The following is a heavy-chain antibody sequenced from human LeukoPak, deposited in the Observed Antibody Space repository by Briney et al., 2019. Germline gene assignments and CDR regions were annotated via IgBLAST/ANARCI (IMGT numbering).Heavy chain of an antibody. CDR2: IYSGGST. J-gene: IGHJ4*02. V-gene: IGHV3-66*01. Sequence: PGGSLRLSCAASGFTFSSYSMNWVRQAPGKGLEWVSVIYSGGSTYYADSVKGRFTISRDNSKNTLYLQMNSLRAEDTAVYYCARGHDSSGNLDYWGQGTLVTVSS. CDR3: ARGHDSSGNLDY. D-gene: IGHD3-22*01. CDR1: GFTFSSYS.